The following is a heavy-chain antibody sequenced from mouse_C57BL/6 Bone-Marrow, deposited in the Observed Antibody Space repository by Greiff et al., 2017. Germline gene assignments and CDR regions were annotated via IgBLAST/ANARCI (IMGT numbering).Heavy chain of an antibody. CDR3: ARYSNYDAMDY. D-gene: IGHD2-5*01. CDR2: ISNLAYSI. CDR1: GFTFSDYG. J-gene: IGHJ4*01. V-gene: IGHV5-15*01. Sequence: EVQGVESGGGLVQPGGSLKLSCAASGFTFSDYGMAWVRQAPRKGPEWVAFISNLAYSIYYADTVTGRFTISRENAKNTLYLEMSSLRSEDTAMYYCARYSNYDAMDYWGQGTSVTVSS.